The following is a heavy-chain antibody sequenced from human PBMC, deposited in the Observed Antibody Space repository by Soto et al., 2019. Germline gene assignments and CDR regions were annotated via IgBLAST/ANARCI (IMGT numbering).Heavy chain of an antibody. CDR1: GFTFSSYW. V-gene: IGHV3-74*01. CDR2: INSDGSST. D-gene: IGHD1-26*01. J-gene: IGHJ5*02. Sequence: GGSLRLSCAASGFTFSSYWMHWVRQAPGKGLVWVSRINSDGSSTSYADSVKGRFTISRDNAKNTLYLQMNSLRAEDTAVYYCARDRPYSGSYYWFDPWGQGTLVTVSS. CDR3: ARDRPYSGSYYWFDP.